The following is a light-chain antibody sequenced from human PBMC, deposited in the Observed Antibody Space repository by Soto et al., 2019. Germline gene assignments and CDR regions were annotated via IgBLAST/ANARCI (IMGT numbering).Light chain of an antibody. Sequence: DIQMTQSPSTLSGSVGDRVTITCRASQTISSWLAWYQQKPGKAPKLLIYKASSLESGVPSRFSGSGSGTEFTLTISSLQPDDIATYYCQQYSTFWTFGQGTKVDIK. J-gene: IGKJ1*01. CDR3: QQYSTFWT. CDR2: KAS. V-gene: IGKV1-5*03. CDR1: QTISSW.